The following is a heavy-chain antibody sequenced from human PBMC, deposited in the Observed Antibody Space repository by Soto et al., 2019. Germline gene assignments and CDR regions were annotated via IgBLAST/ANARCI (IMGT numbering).Heavy chain of an antibody. D-gene: IGHD2-21*02. J-gene: IGHJ6*02. CDR2: VTANGGST. CDR1: GFTFSVYA. CDR3: ASLGVGDWANYYYYGMDV. Sequence: GGSLRFSCAATGFTFSVYAMTWVRQAPGKGLEWVSAVTANGGSTYSADSVKGRFTISRDNSKNTLFLQMNSLRAEDTAVYYCASLGVGDWANYYYYGMDVWGQGTTVTVSS. V-gene: IGHV3-23*01.